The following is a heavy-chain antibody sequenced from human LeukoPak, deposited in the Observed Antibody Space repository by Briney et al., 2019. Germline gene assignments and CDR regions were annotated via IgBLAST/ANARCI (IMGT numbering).Heavy chain of an antibody. Sequence: GGSLRLSCAASGFTFDDYAMHWVRQAPGKGLEWVSGISWNSGSIGYADSVKGRFTISRDNAKNSLYLQMNSLRVEDAAVYYCMGGHGWLPENWGQGTLVTVSS. D-gene: IGHD3-22*01. J-gene: IGHJ4*02. CDR1: GFTFDDYA. CDR3: MGGHGWLPEN. V-gene: IGHV3-9*01. CDR2: ISWNSGSI.